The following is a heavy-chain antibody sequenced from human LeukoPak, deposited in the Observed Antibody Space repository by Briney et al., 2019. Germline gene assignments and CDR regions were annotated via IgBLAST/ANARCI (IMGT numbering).Heavy chain of an antibody. J-gene: IGHJ4*02. CDR3: ASSLVVVAATPVY. D-gene: IGHD2-15*01. CDR1: GFTFSSYA. CDR2: ISYDGSNK. V-gene: IGHV3-30-3*01. Sequence: PGGSLRLSCAASGFTFSSYAMHWVRQAPGKGLEWVAVISYDGSNKYYADSVKGRFTISRDNSKNTLHLQMNSLRAEDTAVYYCASSLVVVAATPVYWGRGTLVTVSS.